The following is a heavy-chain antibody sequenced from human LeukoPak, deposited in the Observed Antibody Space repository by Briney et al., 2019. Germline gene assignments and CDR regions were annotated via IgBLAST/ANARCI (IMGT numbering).Heavy chain of an antibody. CDR1: GGTFSSYT. J-gene: IGHJ6*02. CDR3: ARSGGRVTMVRGVKASYYGMDV. Sequence: ASVKVSCKASGGTFSSYTISWVRQAPGQGLEWMGGIIPIFGTANYAQKFQGRVTITADESTSTAYMELSSLRSEDTAVYYCARSGGRVTMVRGVKASYYGMDVWGQGTTVTVSS. D-gene: IGHD3-10*01. CDR2: IIPIFGTA. V-gene: IGHV1-69*13.